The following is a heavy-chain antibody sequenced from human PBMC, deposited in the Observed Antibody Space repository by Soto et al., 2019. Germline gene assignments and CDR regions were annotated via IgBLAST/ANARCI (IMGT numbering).Heavy chain of an antibody. D-gene: IGHD5-12*01. CDR3: ARDRYSGYDYDYYYYYMDV. CDR1: GFTVSSNY. V-gene: IGHV3-66*01. Sequence: EVQLVESGGGLVQPGGSLRLSCAASGFTVSSNYMSWVRQAPGKGLEWVSVIYSGGSTYYADSVKGRFTISRDNSKNTLYLQMNSLRAEDTAVYYWARDRYSGYDYDYYYYYMDVWGKGTTVTVSS. J-gene: IGHJ6*03. CDR2: IYSGGST.